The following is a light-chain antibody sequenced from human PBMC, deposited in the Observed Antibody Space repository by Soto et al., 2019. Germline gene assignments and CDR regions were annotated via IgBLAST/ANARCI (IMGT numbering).Light chain of an antibody. V-gene: IGKV3-20*01. CDR3: QQHSSSPPT. J-gene: IGKJ2*01. CDR2: SAS. Sequence: EIVLTQSPGTLSLSPGERATLSCRASPGVTSDFLAWYQQTPGQAPRLLIHSASRRAAGIPDRFSGSGSGTDFTLIISKLEPEDFAVYYCQQHSSSPPTFGQGTKLEIK. CDR1: PGVTSDF.